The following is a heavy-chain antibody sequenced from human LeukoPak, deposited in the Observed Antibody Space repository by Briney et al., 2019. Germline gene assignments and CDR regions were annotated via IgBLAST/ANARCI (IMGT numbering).Heavy chain of an antibody. V-gene: IGHV3-7*01. CDR1: GFTFSTYW. D-gene: IGHD5-18*01. CDR3: ARDKAYSYEDY. J-gene: IGHJ4*02. CDR2: IKQDGSER. Sequence: GGPLRLSCAASGFTFSTYWMSWVRPAPGTGLEWVANIKQDGSERYSVDSVEGRFTISRDNAKDSLYLQMNSLRAEDTAVYYCARDKAYSYEDYWGQGTLVTVSS.